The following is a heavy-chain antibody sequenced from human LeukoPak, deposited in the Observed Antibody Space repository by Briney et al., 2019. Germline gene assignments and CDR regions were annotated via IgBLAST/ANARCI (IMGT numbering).Heavy chain of an antibody. CDR3: ARDPDCSTTTCYYGDPFDY. Sequence: PGGSLRLSCAASGFSVSSNYMSWVRQAPGKGLEWVSVIYIDGTTYYADSVKGRFTISRDNSKNTVYLQMNSLRAEDTAVYYCARDPDCSTTTCYYGDPFDYWGQGTLVTVSS. J-gene: IGHJ4*02. V-gene: IGHV3-53*01. CDR2: IYIDGTT. D-gene: IGHD2-2*01. CDR1: GFSVSSNY.